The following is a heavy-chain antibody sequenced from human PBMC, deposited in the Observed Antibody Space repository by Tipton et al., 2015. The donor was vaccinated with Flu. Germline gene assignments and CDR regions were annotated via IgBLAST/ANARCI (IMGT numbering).Heavy chain of an antibody. CDR3: ARDRKYQLRYGMDV. CDR2: IYYSGST. J-gene: IGHJ6*02. CDR1: GGSVSSGSYY. Sequence: TLSLTCTVSGGSVSSGSYYWSWIRQPPGKGLEWIGYIYYSGSTNYNPSLKSRVTISVDTSKNQFSLKLSSVTAADTAVYYCARDRKYQLRYGMDVWGQGTTVTVSS. V-gene: IGHV4-61*01. D-gene: IGHD2-2*01.